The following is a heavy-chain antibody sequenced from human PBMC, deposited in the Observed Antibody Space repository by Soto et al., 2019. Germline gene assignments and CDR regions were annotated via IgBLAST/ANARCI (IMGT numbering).Heavy chain of an antibody. CDR3: VKDMGQAAVGIRYPYGLDV. CDR2: LSSNGIGT. V-gene: IGHV3-64D*06. CDR1: GFTVSSFG. D-gene: IGHD6-13*01. J-gene: IGHJ6*02. Sequence: GSLRLSCAVSGFTVSSFGMHWVRQAPGKGLEHVSTLSSNGIGTYYADSVKGRFTFSRDTSKNTLYLQMSSLRTEDTAVYYCVKDMGQAAVGIRYPYGLDVWGLGTKVTVSS.